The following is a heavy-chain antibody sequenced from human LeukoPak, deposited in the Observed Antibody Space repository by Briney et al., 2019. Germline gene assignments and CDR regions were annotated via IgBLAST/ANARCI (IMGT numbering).Heavy chain of an antibody. Sequence: PGGSLRLSCAASGFTFNNYAMNWVRQAPGKGLELVSVISGSGGSTHYADSVKGRLTISRDNSKDTLYLQMNSLRAEDTAVYYCAKGTGYTSSSGSVLDYWGQGTLVTVSS. V-gene: IGHV3-23*01. D-gene: IGHD6-6*01. CDR2: ISGSGGST. CDR3: AKGTGYTSSSGSVLDY. J-gene: IGHJ4*02. CDR1: GFTFNNYA.